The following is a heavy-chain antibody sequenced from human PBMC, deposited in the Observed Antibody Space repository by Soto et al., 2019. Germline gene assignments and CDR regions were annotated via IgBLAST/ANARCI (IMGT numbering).Heavy chain of an antibody. V-gene: IGHV5-51*01. CDR2: IYPRDSDT. J-gene: IGHJ6*02. CDR3: ARSRRGAYSSGWYSPSGYYNYGIDV. D-gene: IGHD6-19*01. CDR1: VYRFTTYW. Sequence: PGVSLKVSWKAAVYRFTTYWIGWVRQMPGKGLEWMGIIYPRDSDTKYSPSLQGQVTISADTSITTAYLQWTSLKASDTAMYYCARSRRGAYSSGWYSPSGYYNYGIDVWGQGTKVTVSS.